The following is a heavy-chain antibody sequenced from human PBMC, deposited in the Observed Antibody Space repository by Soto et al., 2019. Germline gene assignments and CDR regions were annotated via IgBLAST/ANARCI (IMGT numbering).Heavy chain of an antibody. V-gene: IGHV3-33*01. J-gene: IGHJ6*03. CDR1: GFTFSSYG. CDR3: ARDPLWFGELLSNNRSSYMDV. D-gene: IGHD3-10*01. CDR2: IWYDGSNK. Sequence: GGSLRLSCAASGFTFSSYGMHWVRQAPGKGLEWVAVIWYDGSNKYYADSVKGRFTISRDNSKNTLYLQMNSLRAEDTAVYYCARDPLWFGELLSNNRSSYMDVWGKGTTVTVSS.